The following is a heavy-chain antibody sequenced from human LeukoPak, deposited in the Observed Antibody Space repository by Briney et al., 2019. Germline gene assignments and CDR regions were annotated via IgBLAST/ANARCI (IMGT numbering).Heavy chain of an antibody. J-gene: IGHJ4*02. D-gene: IGHD4-11*01. Sequence: GASVKVSCKVFGHTLSELTMHWVRQAPGKGLEWMGGFDPENDERMYAGKFRGRVTMTEDISTDTAYMELSSLRSEDTAVYFCATEMTSVVPDYWGQGTLVTVFS. CDR3: ATEMTSVVPDY. V-gene: IGHV1-24*01. CDR1: GHTLSELT. CDR2: FDPENDER.